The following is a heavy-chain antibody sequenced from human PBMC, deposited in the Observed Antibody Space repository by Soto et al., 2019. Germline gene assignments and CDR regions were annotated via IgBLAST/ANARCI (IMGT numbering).Heavy chain of an antibody. V-gene: IGHV1-3*01. CDR3: ARGPPSIVLMVYAIDSGIDY. CDR2: INAGNGNT. CDR1: GYTFTSYA. J-gene: IGHJ4*02. Sequence: QVQLVQSGAEVKKPGASVKVSCKASGYTFTSYAMHWVRQAPGQRLEWMGWINAGNGNTKYSQKFQGRVTITRDTSASTAYMELSSLRSEDTAVYYCARGPPSIVLMVYAIDSGIDYWGQGTLVTVSS. D-gene: IGHD2-8*01.